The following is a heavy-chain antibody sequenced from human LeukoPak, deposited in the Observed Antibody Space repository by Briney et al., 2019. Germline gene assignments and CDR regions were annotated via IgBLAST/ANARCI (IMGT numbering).Heavy chain of an antibody. J-gene: IGHJ3*02. V-gene: IGHV1-8*01. CDR1: GYTFATYD. CDR2: MNPNSGNT. Sequence: ASVKVSCKASGYTFATYDINWVRQATGQGLEWMGWMNPNSGNTGYAQKFQGRVTMTRNTSISTAYMELSSLRSEDTAVYYCARGLVVLAATSWAFDIWGHGTMVTVSS. CDR3: ARGLVVLAATSWAFDI. D-gene: IGHD2-15*01.